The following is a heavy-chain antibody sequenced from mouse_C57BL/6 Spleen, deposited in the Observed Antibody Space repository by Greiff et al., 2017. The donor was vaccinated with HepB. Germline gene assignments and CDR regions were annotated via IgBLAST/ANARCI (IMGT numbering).Heavy chain of an antibody. J-gene: IGHJ4*01. Sequence: QVQLKQPGAELVKPGASVKMSCKASGYTFTSYWITWVKQRPGQGLEWIGDIYPGSGSTNYNEKFKSKATLTVDTSSSTAYMQLSSLTSEDSAVYYCARCDGYSHYYAMDYWGQGTSVTVSS. CDR3: ARCDGYSHYYAMDY. D-gene: IGHD2-3*01. CDR1: GYTFTSYW. CDR2: IYPGSGST. V-gene: IGHV1-55*01.